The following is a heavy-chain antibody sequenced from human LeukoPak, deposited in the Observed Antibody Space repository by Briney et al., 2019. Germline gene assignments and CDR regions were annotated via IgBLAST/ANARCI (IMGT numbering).Heavy chain of an antibody. V-gene: IGHV1-24*01. CDR1: GYTLTELS. J-gene: IGHJ3*02. CDR2: FDPEDGET. Sequence: ASVKVSCKVSGYTLTELSMLWVRQAPGKGLEWMGGFDPEDGETIYAQKFQGRVTMTEDTSTDTAYMELSSLRSEDTAVYYCATDQLGMAVAGTIDAFDIWGQATMVTVSS. CDR3: ATDQLGMAVAGTIDAFDI. D-gene: IGHD6-19*01.